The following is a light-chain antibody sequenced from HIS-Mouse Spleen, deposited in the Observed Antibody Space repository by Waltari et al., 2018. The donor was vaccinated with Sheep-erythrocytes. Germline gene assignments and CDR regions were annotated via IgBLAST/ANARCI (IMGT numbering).Light chain of an antibody. CDR2: EDS. CDR3: YSTDSSGNHSV. Sequence: SYELTQPPSVSVSPGQTARITCSGDAFPKKYWDWYQQKSGQAPVLVIYEDSKRPSGIPESFSGSSSGTMATLTISGAQVEDEADYYCYSTDSSGNHSVFGGGTKLTVL. V-gene: IGLV3-10*01. J-gene: IGLJ2*01. CDR1: AFPKKY.